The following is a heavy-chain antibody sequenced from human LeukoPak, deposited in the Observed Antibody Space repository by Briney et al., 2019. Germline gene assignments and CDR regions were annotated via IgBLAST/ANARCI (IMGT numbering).Heavy chain of an antibody. D-gene: IGHD2-8*01. Sequence: GGSLRLSCVASGFSFSSYWMSWVRQAPGKGLEWVANIKQDGSEKYYVDSVKGRFTISRDSAKNSLYLQMNSLRAEDTAVYYCAREMYPFDYWGQGTLVTVSS. CDR1: GFSFSSYW. V-gene: IGHV3-7*01. CDR2: IKQDGSEK. CDR3: AREMYPFDY. J-gene: IGHJ4*02.